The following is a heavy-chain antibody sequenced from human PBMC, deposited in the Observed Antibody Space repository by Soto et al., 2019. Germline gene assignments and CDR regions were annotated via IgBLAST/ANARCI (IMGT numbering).Heavy chain of an antibody. CDR2: IWYDGSNK. V-gene: IGHV3-33*01. CDR1: GFTFSSYG. J-gene: IGHJ4*02. Sequence: QVQLVESGGGVVQPGRSLRLSCAASGFTFSSYGMHWVRQAPGKGLEWVAVIWYDGSNKYYVDSVKGRFTISRDNSKNTLYLQMNSLRAEDTAVYYCARDGRISGFGELSFWGQGTLVTVSS. D-gene: IGHD3-10*01. CDR3: ARDGRISGFGELSF.